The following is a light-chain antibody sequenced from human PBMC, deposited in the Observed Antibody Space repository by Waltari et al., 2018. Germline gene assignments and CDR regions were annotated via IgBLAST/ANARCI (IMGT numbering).Light chain of an antibody. V-gene: IGKV3-15*01. CDR2: GAS. Sequence: MTQSPSTLSASVGDRVTITCRASQSVSTTLAWYQQKPGQAPRLLIYGASTRATGIPARFSGSGSGTEFTLTISSLQSADFAIYYCQQFDNWSFGQGTKLEIK. CDR1: QSVSTT. CDR3: QQFDNWS. J-gene: IGKJ2*01.